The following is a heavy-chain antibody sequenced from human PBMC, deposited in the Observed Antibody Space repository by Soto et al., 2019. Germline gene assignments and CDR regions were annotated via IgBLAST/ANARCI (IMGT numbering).Heavy chain of an antibody. CDR1: GFTFSTYS. CDR3: ARTIWSGYFQADY. CDR2: ISSSSSTT. D-gene: IGHD3-3*01. Sequence: EVQLVESGGGLVQPGGSLRLSCVASGFTFSTYSMNWVRQAPGKGLEWISYISSSSSTTYADSVKGRFTISRDNAKNSLYLQMNSRRDEDTAVYYCARTIWSGYFQADYWGLGTLVTVSS. V-gene: IGHV3-48*02. J-gene: IGHJ4*02.